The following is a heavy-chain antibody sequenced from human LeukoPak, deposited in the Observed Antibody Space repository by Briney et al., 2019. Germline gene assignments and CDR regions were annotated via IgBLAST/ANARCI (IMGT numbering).Heavy chain of an antibody. Sequence: ASVKVSCKTSGYTFSRHGITWVRQAPGQGLEWMGWVSGYNGNTNYAQNVQGRVTMTTDTSTNTAYMEMRSLRSDDTAVYYCAKDIHPGLDSGASCCFDYWGQGTPVTVSS. D-gene: IGHD3-22*01. J-gene: IGHJ4*02. CDR2: VSGYNGNT. CDR3: AKDIHPGLDSGASCCFDY. V-gene: IGHV1-18*01. CDR1: GYTFSRHG.